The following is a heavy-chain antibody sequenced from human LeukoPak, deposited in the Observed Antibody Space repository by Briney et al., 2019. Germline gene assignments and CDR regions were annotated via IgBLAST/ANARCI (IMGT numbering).Heavy chain of an antibody. D-gene: IGHD2-21*02. J-gene: IGHJ3*02. Sequence: SETLSLTCTVSGGSISSSSYYWGWIRQPPGKGLEWIGSSYYSGSTYYNPSLKSRVTISVDTSKNQFSLKLNSVTAADTAVYYCARWVVTAILGAFDIWGQGTMVTVSS. CDR3: ARWVVTAILGAFDI. CDR1: GGSISSSSYY. CDR2: SYYSGST. V-gene: IGHV4-39*07.